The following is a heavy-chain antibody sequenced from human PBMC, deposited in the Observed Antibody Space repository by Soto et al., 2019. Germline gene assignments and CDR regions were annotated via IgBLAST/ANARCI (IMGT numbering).Heavy chain of an antibody. Sequence: PGGSLRLSCAASGFTFSSYAMSWVRQAPGKGLEWVSAISGSGGSTYYADSVKGRFTISRDNSKNTLYLQMNSLRAEDTAVYYCAAYYYDSSGSQLDYYYGMDVWGQGTTVTVSS. CDR1: GFTFSSYA. CDR2: ISGSGGST. J-gene: IGHJ6*01. V-gene: IGHV3-23*01. CDR3: AAYYYDSSGSQLDYYYGMDV. D-gene: IGHD3-22*01.